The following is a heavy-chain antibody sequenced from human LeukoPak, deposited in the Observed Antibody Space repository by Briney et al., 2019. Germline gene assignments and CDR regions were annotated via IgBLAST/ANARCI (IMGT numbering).Heavy chain of an antibody. CDR3: ARVGILAYSSPLNAFDI. V-gene: IGHV4-38-2*02. CDR2: IYHGGNT. D-gene: IGHD2-15*01. Sequence: KTSETLSLTCTVSGYSISSGHYWGWIRQPPGKGLEWIGTIYHGGNTYYDPSLKSRAALSVDTSKNQFSLRLSSVTAADTAVYYCARVGILAYSSPLNAFDIWGQGTMVTVSS. CDR1: GYSISSGHY. J-gene: IGHJ3*02.